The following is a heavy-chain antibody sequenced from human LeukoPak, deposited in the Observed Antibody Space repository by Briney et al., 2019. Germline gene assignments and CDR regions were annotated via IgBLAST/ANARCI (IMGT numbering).Heavy chain of an antibody. V-gene: IGHV1-69*13. D-gene: IGHD5-12*01. CDR1: GGTFSSYG. J-gene: IGHJ4*02. Sequence: SVKASCKPSGGTFSSYGFSWVRQAPGQGLEWMGGIVPIFGTTNYAQKFQGRVSITADESTSTAYMDLSSLRSEDTAVYYCARVSDVVAQAFDYWGQGTLVTVSS. CDR2: IVPIFGTT. CDR3: ARVSDVVAQAFDY.